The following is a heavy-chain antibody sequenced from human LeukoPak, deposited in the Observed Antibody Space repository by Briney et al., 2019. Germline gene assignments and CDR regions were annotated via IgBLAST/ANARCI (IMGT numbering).Heavy chain of an antibody. CDR1: GYTFTSYG. CDR2: ISAYNGNT. CDR3: ARAEVAGYCSSTSCLYFDY. Sequence: ASVKVSCKASGYTFTSYGISWVRQAPGQGLEWMGWISAYNGNTNYAQRFQGRVTITADESTSTAYMELSSLRSEDTAVYYCARAEVAGYCSSTSCLYFDYWGQGTLVTVSS. J-gene: IGHJ4*02. V-gene: IGHV1-18*01. D-gene: IGHD2-2*01.